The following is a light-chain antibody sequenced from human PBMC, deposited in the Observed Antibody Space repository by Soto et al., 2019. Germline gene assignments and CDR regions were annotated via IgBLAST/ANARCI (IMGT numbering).Light chain of an antibody. V-gene: IGLV8-61*01. CDR2: STN. J-gene: IGLJ3*02. CDR3: ALYMGSGISV. Sequence: QTVVTQEPSFSVSPGLTVTLTCGLSSGSVSTSYYPSWYQQTPGQAPRTLIYSTNTRSSGVHDRFSGSILGNRAALTITGAQTDDESDYYCALYMGSGISVFGGGTKLTVL. CDR1: SGSVSTSYY.